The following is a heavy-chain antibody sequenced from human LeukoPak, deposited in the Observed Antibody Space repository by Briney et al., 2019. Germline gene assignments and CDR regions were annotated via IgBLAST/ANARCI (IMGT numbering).Heavy chain of an antibody. CDR1: GFTFSSYS. V-gene: IGHV3-21*01. J-gene: IGHJ5*02. CDR3: ARARYCSSTSCRNWFDP. Sequence: GGSLRLSCAVSGFTFSSYSMNWVRQAPGKGLEWVSSISSSSSYIYYADSVKGRFTISRDNAKNSLYLQMNSLRAEDTAVYYCARARYCSSTSCRNWFDPWGQGTLVTVSS. D-gene: IGHD2-2*01. CDR2: ISSSSSYI.